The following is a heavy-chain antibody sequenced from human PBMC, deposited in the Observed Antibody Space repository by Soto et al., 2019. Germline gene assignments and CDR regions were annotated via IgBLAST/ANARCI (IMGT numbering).Heavy chain of an antibody. V-gene: IGHV3-30*18. Sequence: GGSLRLSCAASGFTFSSYGMHWVRQAPGKGLEWVAVISYDGSNKYYADSVKGRFTISRDNSKNTLYLQMNSLRAEDTAVYYCAKEQLEPYYYGMDVWGQGTTVTVSS. CDR3: AKEQLEPYYYGMDV. J-gene: IGHJ6*02. CDR2: ISYDGSNK. CDR1: GFTFSSYG. D-gene: IGHD1-1*01.